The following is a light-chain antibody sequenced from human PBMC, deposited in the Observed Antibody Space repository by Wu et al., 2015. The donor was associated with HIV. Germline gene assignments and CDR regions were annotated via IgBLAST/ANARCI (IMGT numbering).Light chain of an antibody. CDR2: AAS. CDR3: QQSYSTYT. J-gene: IGKJ2*01. CDR1: QNIDTF. V-gene: IGKV1-39*01. Sequence: DIQMTQSPSSLSASVGDRVTITCRSSQNIDTFFNWYRHKSGRAPDLLIHAASRSEDGVPKRFNGSGSGTFFTLTINNLQPEDVATYYCQQSYSTYTFGQGT.